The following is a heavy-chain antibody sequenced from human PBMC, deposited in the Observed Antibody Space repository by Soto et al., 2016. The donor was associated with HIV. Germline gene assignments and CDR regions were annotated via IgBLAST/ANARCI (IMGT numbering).Heavy chain of an antibody. CDR3: ARDLNYYDSSGSDY. CDR2: ISYDGSNK. V-gene: IGHV3-30*04. J-gene: IGHJ4*02. CDR1: GFTFSSYA. D-gene: IGHD3-22*01. Sequence: VQLVESGGGVVQPGRSLRLSCAASGFTFSSYAMHWVRQAPGKGLEWVAVISYDGSNKYYADSVKGRFTISRDNSKNTLYLQMNSLRAEDTAVYYCARDLNYYDSSGSDYWGQGTLVTVSS.